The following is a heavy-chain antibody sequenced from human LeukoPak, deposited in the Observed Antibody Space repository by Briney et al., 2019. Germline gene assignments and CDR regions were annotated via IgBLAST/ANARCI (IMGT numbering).Heavy chain of an antibody. V-gene: IGHV3-48*03. CDR2: ISSSGTTI. CDR1: GFTFSSYE. D-gene: IGHD1-26*01. J-gene: IGHJ4*02. Sequence: GGSLRLSCAASGFTFSSYEMNWVRQAPGKGLEWVSYISSSGTTIKYADSVKGRFTISRDNAKNSLYLQMNSLRAEDTAVYYCARGSGSYYIDYWGQGTLVTVSS. CDR3: ARGSGSYYIDY.